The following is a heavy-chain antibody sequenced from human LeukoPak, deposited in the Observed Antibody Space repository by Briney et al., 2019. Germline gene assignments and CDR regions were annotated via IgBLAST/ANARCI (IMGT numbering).Heavy chain of an antibody. V-gene: IGHV3-23*01. Sequence: GGSLRLSCAASGFTFSSYAMSWVRQAPGKGLEWVSAISGSGGSTYYADSVKGRFTISRDNSKNTLYLQMNSLRAEDTAVYYCAKDYVPKTYYYDSSGPYFDYWGQGTLVTVSS. CDR1: GFTFSSYA. D-gene: IGHD3-22*01. CDR2: ISGSGGST. J-gene: IGHJ4*02. CDR3: AKDYVPKTYYYDSSGPYFDY.